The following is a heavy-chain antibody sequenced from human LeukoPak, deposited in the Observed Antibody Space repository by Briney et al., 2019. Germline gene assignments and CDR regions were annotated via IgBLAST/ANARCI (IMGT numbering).Heavy chain of an antibody. Sequence: GGSLRLSCAASGFSSSGYWMHWVRQAPGKGLVWVARINGDGTTTTYADSVKGRFTISRDNAKNTLYLQMDSLTAEDTALYFCTRDRGGNYFDSSGFDYWGPGTLVTVSA. V-gene: IGHV3-74*01. CDR1: GFSSSGYW. CDR2: INGDGTTT. D-gene: IGHD3-22*01. J-gene: IGHJ4*02. CDR3: TRDRGGNYFDSSGFDY.